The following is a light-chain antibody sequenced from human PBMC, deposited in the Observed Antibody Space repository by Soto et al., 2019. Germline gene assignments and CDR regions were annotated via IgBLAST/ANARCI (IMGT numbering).Light chain of an antibody. CDR1: QTVRNNY. CDR3: QQYGSSPET. CDR2: DAS. J-gene: IGKJ1*01. V-gene: IGKV3-20*01. Sequence: VFTQSPGTLSLSPGERATLSCRASQTVRNNYLAWYQQKPGQAPRLLIYDASSRATGIPDRFSGGGSGTDFTLTISRLEPEDFAVYYCQQYGSSPETFGQGTKV.